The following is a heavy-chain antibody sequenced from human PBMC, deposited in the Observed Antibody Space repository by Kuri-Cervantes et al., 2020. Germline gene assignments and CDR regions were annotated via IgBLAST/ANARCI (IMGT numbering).Heavy chain of an antibody. J-gene: IGHJ6*03. CDR2: ISSSSSYI. CDR3: ARKYYDILTGSYYYYYYMDV. CDR1: GSTFSSYS. V-gene: IGHV3-21*03. D-gene: IGHD3-9*01. Sequence: GGSLRLSCAASGSTFSSYSMNWVRQAPGKGLEWVSSISSSSSYIYYADSVKGRFTISRDNAKNSLYLQMNSLRAEDTAVYYCARKYYDILTGSYYYYYYMDVWGKGTTVTVSS.